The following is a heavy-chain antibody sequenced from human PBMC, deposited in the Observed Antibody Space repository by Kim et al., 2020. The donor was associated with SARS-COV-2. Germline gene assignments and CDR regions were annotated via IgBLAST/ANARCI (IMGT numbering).Heavy chain of an antibody. Sequence: SETLSLTCAVYGGYFSGYYWSWIRQPPGKGLEWIGEINHSGSTNYNPSLKSRVTISVDTSKNQFSLKLSSVTAADTAVYYCARRPPCCYGGNTNAFDIWGQGTMVTVSS. D-gene: IGHD2-15*01. CDR2: INHSGST. CDR1: GGYFSGYY. J-gene: IGHJ3*02. CDR3: ARRPPCCYGGNTNAFDI. V-gene: IGHV4-34*01.